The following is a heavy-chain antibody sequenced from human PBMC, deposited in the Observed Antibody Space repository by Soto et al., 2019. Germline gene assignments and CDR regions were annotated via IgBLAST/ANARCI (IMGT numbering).Heavy chain of an antibody. CDR3: ARVVPAAMRSLTRTTENAVRSGRVNWFDS. D-gene: IGHD2-2*01. CDR1: GYTLTELS. V-gene: IGHV1-24*01. J-gene: IGHJ5*01. CDR2: FDPEDGVT. Sequence: ASVKVSCKVSGYTLTELSMHWVRQAPGKGLEWMGGFDPEDGVTIYAQKFQGRVTMTEDTSTDTAYMELSSLRSEDTAVYYCARVVPAAMRSLTRTTENAVRSGRVNWFDSWGQGTLVTVSS.